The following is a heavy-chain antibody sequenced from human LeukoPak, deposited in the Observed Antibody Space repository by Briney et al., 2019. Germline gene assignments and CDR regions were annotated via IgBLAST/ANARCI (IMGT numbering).Heavy chain of an antibody. CDR3: ARWRAGIAVAVDY. J-gene: IGHJ4*02. D-gene: IGHD6-19*01. Sequence: GGSLRLSCAASGFTFSDYSMHWVRQAPGKGLVWGSRIHSDGSTTNYADSVKGRFIISRDNSKNTLYLQMNSLRAEDTAVYYCARWRAGIAVAVDYWGQGTLVTVSS. CDR2: IHSDGSTT. CDR1: GFTFSDYS. V-gene: IGHV3-74*01.